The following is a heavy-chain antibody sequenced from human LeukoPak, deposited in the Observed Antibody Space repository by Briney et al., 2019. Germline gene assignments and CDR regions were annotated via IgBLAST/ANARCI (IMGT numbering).Heavy chain of an antibody. CDR1: GFTFSSYW. J-gene: IGHJ4*02. D-gene: IGHD5-18*01. CDR3: ARGYIYGYDY. Sequence: GGSLRLSCAASGFTFSSYWMSWVRQAPGKGLEWVANIKQDGSEEVYVDSVKGRFTISRDNAKNSLFLQMNTLRAEDTAVYYCARGYIYGYDYWGQGTLVTVSS. CDR2: IKQDGSEE. V-gene: IGHV3-7*05.